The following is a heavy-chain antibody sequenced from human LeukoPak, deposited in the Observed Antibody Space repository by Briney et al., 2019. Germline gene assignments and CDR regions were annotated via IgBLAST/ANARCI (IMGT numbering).Heavy chain of an antibody. CDR2: ISPYNGST. D-gene: IGHD3-22*01. Sequence: LGASVKVSCKPYGYTFNTYGITWVRQAPGQGLEWMGWISPYNGSTNYAQKFQGRVTLTTDTSTSTAYMELRSLRSDDTAVYYCARGPHERSGYPDDWGQGTLVTVSS. J-gene: IGHJ4*02. V-gene: IGHV1-18*01. CDR1: GYTFNTYG. CDR3: ARGPHERSGYPDD.